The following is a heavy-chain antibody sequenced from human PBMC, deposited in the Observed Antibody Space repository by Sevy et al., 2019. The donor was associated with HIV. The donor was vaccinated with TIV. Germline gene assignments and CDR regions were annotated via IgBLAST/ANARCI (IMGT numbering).Heavy chain of an antibody. V-gene: IGHV4-59*01. CDR3: ATARYNYYDSSGFFDY. D-gene: IGHD3-22*01. Sequence: SETLSLTCTVSGGSISSDYWSWVRQPPGKGLEWIGYIYYSGSTNYNPSLKSRVTISVDTSKNQFSLKLSSVTAEDTAVYYCATARYNYYDSSGFFDYWGQGTLVTVSS. CDR2: IYYSGST. J-gene: IGHJ4*02. CDR1: GGSISSDY.